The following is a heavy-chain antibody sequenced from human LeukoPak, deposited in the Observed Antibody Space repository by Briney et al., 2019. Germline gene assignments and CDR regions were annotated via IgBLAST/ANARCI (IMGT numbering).Heavy chain of an antibody. CDR2: IYYSGST. D-gene: IGHD5-18*01. CDR1: GGSISSYY. V-gene: IGHV4-59*01. J-gene: IGHJ4*02. Sequence: PSETLSLTCTVSGGSISSYYWSWIRQPPGKGLEWIGYIYYSGSTDYNPSLKSRVTISIDTSKNQFSLKLSSVTAADTALYYCARQNTAMVTNFDYWGQGTLVTVSS. CDR3: ARQNTAMVTNFDY.